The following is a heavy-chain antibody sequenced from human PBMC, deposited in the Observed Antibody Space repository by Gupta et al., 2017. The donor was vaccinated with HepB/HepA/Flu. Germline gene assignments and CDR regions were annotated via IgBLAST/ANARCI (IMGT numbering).Heavy chain of an antibody. CDR2: KAKDASDQ. J-gene: IGHJ3*02. V-gene: IGHV3-30*18. CDR1: GVPFSRYG. CDR3: AKGNSGTHYGALDM. Sequence: QVQLVESGGGVVQPGTSLRLSCAASGVPFSRYGMDWVRQAPGKGLEWVAVKAKDASDQNDADSVKGRFTISRDNSKNTLFLQMNSLGAEDTAVYYCAKGNSGTHYGALDMWGQGTMVIVSS. D-gene: IGHD1-26*01.